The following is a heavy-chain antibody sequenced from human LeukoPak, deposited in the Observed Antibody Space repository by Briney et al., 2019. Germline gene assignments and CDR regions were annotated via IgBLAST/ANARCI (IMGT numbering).Heavy chain of an antibody. D-gene: IGHD6-19*01. J-gene: IGHJ4*02. CDR2: LRNSDGST. CDR1: GFSVNTYT. V-gene: IGHV3-23*01. Sequence: GGSLRLSCAASGFSVNTYTMYWVRQAPGKGLEWVSGLRNSDGSTYYADSVQGRFTISSDNSKNIVFLQMNSLRAEDTAVYYCARAWLVRTFDYWGQGTLVTVSS. CDR3: ARAWLVRTFDY.